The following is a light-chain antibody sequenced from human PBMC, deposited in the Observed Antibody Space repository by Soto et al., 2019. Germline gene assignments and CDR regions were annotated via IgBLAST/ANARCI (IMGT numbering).Light chain of an antibody. J-gene: IGKJ1*01. CDR1: QSVSSN. V-gene: IGKV3-15*01. CDR3: QQYNNWPPT. Sequence: EIVMTQSPATLSVSPGERATLSCRASQSVSSNLAWYQQKPGQAPRLLIYGASPRATGIPARFSGGGSGTEFTLTISSLQSEDFAVYYCQQYNNWPPTFGQGTKV. CDR2: GAS.